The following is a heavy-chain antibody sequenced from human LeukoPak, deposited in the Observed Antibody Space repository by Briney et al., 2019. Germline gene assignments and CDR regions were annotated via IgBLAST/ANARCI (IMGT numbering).Heavy chain of an antibody. CDR2: IYYSGST. CDR1: GGSISSYY. V-gene: IGHV4-59*01. Sequence: SETLSLTCTASGGSISSYYWSWIRQPPGKGLEWIGYIYYSGSTDYNPSLKSRVTISVDTSKNQFSLKLSSVTAADTAVYYCARDIGPYCSGGSCCSWGAFDIWGQGTMVTVSS. J-gene: IGHJ3*02. CDR3: ARDIGPYCSGGSCCSWGAFDI. D-gene: IGHD2-15*01.